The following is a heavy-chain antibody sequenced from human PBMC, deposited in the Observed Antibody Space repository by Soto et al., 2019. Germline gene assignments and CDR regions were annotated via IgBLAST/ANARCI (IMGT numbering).Heavy chain of an antibody. CDR2: IYYSGST. J-gene: IGHJ6*02. CDR1: GGSIISSSHY. CDR3: ATERTQLLSGFTWRGYGMDV. Sequence: SETLSLTCTFSGGSIISSSHYWGWIRQPPGKGLEWIGSIYYSGSTYYNPSLKSRVIISVDTSKNQFSLKLRSVTAADTAEYYCATERTQLLSGFTWRGYGMDVWGQGTTVTVSS. D-gene: IGHD2-2*01. V-gene: IGHV4-39*01.